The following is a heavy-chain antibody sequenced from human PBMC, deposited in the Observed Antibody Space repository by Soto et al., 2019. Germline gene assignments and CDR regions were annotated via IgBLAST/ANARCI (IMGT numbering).Heavy chain of an antibody. Sequence: QVQLVESGGGVVQPGRSLRLSCAASGFTFSSTGIHWVRQAPGKGLEWVAVISYDGSNKYYADSVKGRFTISRDNSKNTVYLQMNSLRVEDTAVYYCAKEGCSSTSCVAFLDVW. J-gene: IGHJ6*01. CDR2: ISYDGSNK. V-gene: IGHV3-30*18. CDR3: AKEGCSSTSCVAFLDV. CDR1: GFTFSSTG. D-gene: IGHD2-2*01.